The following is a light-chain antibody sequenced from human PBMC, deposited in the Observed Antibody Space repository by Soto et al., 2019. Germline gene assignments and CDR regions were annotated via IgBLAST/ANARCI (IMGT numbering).Light chain of an antibody. J-gene: IGKJ1*01. CDR3: QQYNNGPPWT. V-gene: IGKV3-15*01. CDR1: QSVSSN. CDR2: GAS. Sequence: ILMTQSPATLSVSQGERATLSCRARQSVSSNLAWYQQKPGQPPRLLIYGASTRATGIPARFSGSGSGTDFTLTITSLQSEDFAVYYCQQYNNGPPWTFGQGTKVDIK.